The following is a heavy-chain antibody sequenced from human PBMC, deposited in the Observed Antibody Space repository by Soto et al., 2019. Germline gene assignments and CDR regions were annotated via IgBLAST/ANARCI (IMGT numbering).Heavy chain of an antibody. Sequence: EVQVLESGGGLVQPGGSLRLSCAASGFTFNTYVMTWARQAPGKGLEWVSVISVKGDTTDYADTVKGRFIISRDNSKNMLYLQMNSLRPEDTAVYYCAKGGWLDDWCQGTLVTVSS. CDR3: AKGGWLDD. CDR2: ISVKGDTT. D-gene: IGHD6-19*01. V-gene: IGHV3-23*01. J-gene: IGHJ4*02. CDR1: GFTFNTYV.